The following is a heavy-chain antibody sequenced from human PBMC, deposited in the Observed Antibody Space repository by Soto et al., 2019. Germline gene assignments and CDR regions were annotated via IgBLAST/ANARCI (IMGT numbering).Heavy chain of an antibody. V-gene: IGHV3-15*07. D-gene: IGHD4-17*01. CDR1: GFMCSDAW. CDR2: VKSKTDGGTT. Sequence: PGGSLRLSYAASGFMCSDAWINWVRQAPGKGLEWVGRVKSKTDGGTTDFAAPVKGRFAISRDDSKNMVYLEMNSLKTEDTAIYYCTTDSYMTNIIVRFDYWGHGTLVTVSS. CDR3: TTDSYMTNIIVRFDY. J-gene: IGHJ4*01.